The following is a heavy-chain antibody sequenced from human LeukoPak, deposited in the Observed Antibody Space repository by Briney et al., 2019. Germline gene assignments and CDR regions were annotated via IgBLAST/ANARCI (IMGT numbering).Heavy chain of an antibody. D-gene: IGHD1-14*01. J-gene: IGHJ6*03. CDR2: INPNSGAT. V-gene: IGHV1-2*02. CDR3: ARDALRTQDYYYSIDV. Sequence: ASVKVSCKASGYTFTSYGISWVRQAPGQGLEWMGWINPNSGATNYAQKFQGRVTMTRDTSISTAYMELNRLRSDDTAVYYCARDALRTQDYYYSIDVWGKGTTVTVSS. CDR1: GYTFTSYG.